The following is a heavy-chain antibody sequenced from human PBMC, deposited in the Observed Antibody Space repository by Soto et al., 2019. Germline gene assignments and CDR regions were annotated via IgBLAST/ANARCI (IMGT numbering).Heavy chain of an antibody. Sequence: QVQLVESGGGVVQPGRSLRLSCAASGFTFSSYAMHWVRQAPGKGLEWLAIILYDGSRQYYADSVKGRFTISRDNSKNTLYLQMSSLRAEDTAVYYCAKRDYGGSPEVYGIDVWGQGTTVTVSS. D-gene: IGHD4-17*01. CDR3: AKRDYGGSPEVYGIDV. V-gene: IGHV3-30*18. J-gene: IGHJ6*02. CDR2: ILYDGSRQ. CDR1: GFTFSSYA.